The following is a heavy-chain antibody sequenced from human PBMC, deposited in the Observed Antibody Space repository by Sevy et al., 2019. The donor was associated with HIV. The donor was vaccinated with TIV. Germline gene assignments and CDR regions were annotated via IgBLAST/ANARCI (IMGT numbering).Heavy chain of an antibody. CDR1: GFTFSTYS. Sequence: GGSLRLSCAASGFTFSTYSMNWVRQAPGKGLEWVSSISNDYYYIYYADSVKGRFPSPRDNAKNSLYLQMNSLRTEDTALYYCAKDIPIRPEGYGDRSDYYYYYGMDVWGQGTTVTVSS. CDR3: AKDIPIRPEGYGDRSDYYYYYGMDV. CDR2: ISNDYYYI. D-gene: IGHD4-17*01. V-gene: IGHV3-21*04. J-gene: IGHJ6*02.